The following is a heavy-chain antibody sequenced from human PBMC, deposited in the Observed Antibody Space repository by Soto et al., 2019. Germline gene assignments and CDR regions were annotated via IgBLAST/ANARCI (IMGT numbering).Heavy chain of an antibody. CDR1: GYTCTTYD. CDR3: ARERKFDFWRKGLDV. Sequence: QAPLVQSGAEVRKPGASVKVSCKASGYTCTTYDINWERKAPGQGLEWLGWMDPNSGSKGYAQNFQGRITMTRNISRNTAHMELSSLQSEDTAVYYCARERKFDFWRKGLDVWGQGTTVTVSS. D-gene: IGHD3-3*01. CDR2: MDPNSGSK. V-gene: IGHV1-8*01. J-gene: IGHJ6*02.